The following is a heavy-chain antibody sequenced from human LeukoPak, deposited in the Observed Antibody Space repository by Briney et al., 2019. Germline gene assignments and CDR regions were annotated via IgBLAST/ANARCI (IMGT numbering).Heavy chain of an antibody. D-gene: IGHD6-13*01. V-gene: IGHV3-23*01. CDR1: GFTFDDYA. J-gene: IGHJ5*02. CDR3: AKGADSSSWYDWFDP. CDR2: ISGSGGST. Sequence: GGSLRLSCAASGFTFDDYAMHWVRQAPGKGLEWVSAISGSGGSTYYADSVKGRFTISRDNSKNTLYLQMNSLRAEDTAVYYCAKGADSSSWYDWFDPWGQGTLVTVSS.